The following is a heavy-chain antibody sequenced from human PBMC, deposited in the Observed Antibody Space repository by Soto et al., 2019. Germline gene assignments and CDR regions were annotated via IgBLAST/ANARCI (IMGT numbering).Heavy chain of an antibody. CDR3: ARGQGKSGSYYYYGMDV. CDR1: GGTFSSYA. J-gene: IGHJ6*02. V-gene: IGHV1-69*13. Sequence: SVKVSCKASGGTFSSYAISWVRQAPGQGLEWMGGIIPIFGTANYAQKFQGRVTITADESTSTAYMELSSLRSEDTAVYYCARGQGKSGSYYYYGMDVWGQGTTVTVS. CDR2: IIPIFGTA.